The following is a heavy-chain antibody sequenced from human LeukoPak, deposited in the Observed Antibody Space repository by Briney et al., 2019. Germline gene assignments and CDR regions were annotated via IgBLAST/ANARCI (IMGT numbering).Heavy chain of an antibody. CDR1: GGSISSYY. D-gene: IGHD6-13*01. CDR2: IYYSGST. Sequence: PSETLSLTCTVSGGSISSYYWSWIRQPPGKGPAWIGYIYYSGSTNYNPSLKSRVTISVDTSKNQFSLKLSSVTAADTAVYYCARGGSLRPPIYFDYWGQGTLVTVSS. V-gene: IGHV4-59*01. CDR3: ARGGSLRPPIYFDY. J-gene: IGHJ4*02.